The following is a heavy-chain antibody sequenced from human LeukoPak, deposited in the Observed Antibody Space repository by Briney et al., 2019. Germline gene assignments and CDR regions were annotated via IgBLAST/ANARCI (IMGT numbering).Heavy chain of an antibody. CDR1: GFTFSSNW. D-gene: IGHD2-2*01. V-gene: IGHV3-74*01. CDR2: INHDGSST. J-gene: IGHJ4*02. Sequence: GGSLRLSCAASGFTFSSNWMHWVRQAPGKGLVWVSRINHDGSSTSYADSVKGRFTISRDNAKNTLYLQMNSLRAEDTALYFCARHCTSTSCYDYWGQGTLVTVS. CDR3: ARHCTSTSCYDY.